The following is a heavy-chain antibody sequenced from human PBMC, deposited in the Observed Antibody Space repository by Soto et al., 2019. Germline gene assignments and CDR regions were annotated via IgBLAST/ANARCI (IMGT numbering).Heavy chain of an antibody. Sequence: GESLKISRKGSGYSFTSYWIGWVRQMPGKGLEGMGSIYPGDSDTRYSPSFQGQVTISADKSISTAYLQWSSLKASDTAMYYCARLDWPYSSSSGPFNYYYYMDVWGKGTTVTVSS. V-gene: IGHV5-51*01. D-gene: IGHD6-6*01. CDR2: IYPGDSDT. J-gene: IGHJ6*03. CDR1: GYSFTSYW. CDR3: ARLDWPYSSSSGPFNYYYYMDV.